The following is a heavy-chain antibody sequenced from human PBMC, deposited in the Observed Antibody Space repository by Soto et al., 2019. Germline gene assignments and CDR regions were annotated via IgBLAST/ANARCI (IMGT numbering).Heavy chain of an antibody. J-gene: IGHJ5*02. CDR2: INSDGSSG. CDR1: GFTFSYFW. V-gene: IGHV3-74*03. Sequence: EEQLVESGGALVQPGGSLRLSCAASGFTFSYFWIYWVRQAPGKGLAWVSHINSDGSSGTYADSVKGRFTISRDNAKNTQYLQINNLRAEDTAVYFCPRDSGSYFSLDLWGQGTLVTVSS. D-gene: IGHD1-26*01. CDR3: PRDSGSYFSLDL.